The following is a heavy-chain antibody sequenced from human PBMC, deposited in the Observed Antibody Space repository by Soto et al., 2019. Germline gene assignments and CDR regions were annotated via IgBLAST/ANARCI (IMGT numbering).Heavy chain of an antibody. D-gene: IGHD3-22*01. J-gene: IGHJ4*02. CDR2: ISGSGGST. Sequence: AGGSLRLSCAASGFTFSSYAMSWVRQAPGKGLEWVSAISGSGGSTYYADSVKGRFTISRDNSKNTLYLQMNSLRAEDTAVYYCAKVPDYYDSSGYFDYWGQGTLVTVSS. V-gene: IGHV3-23*01. CDR3: AKVPDYYDSSGYFDY. CDR1: GFTFSSYA.